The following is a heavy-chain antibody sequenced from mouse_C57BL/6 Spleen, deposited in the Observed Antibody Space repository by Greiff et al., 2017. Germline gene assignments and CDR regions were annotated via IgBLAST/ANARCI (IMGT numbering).Heavy chain of an antibody. J-gene: IGHJ2*01. V-gene: IGHV5-4*01. CDR2: ISDGGSYT. CDR3: ARDYGNYGPDY. Sequence: EVMLVESGGGLVKPGGSLKLSCAASGFTFSSYAMSWVRQTPEKRLEWVATISDGGSYTYYPDNVKGRFTISRDNAKNNLYLQMSHLKSEDTAMYYCARDYGNYGPDYWGQGTTLTVSS. CDR1: GFTFSSYA. D-gene: IGHD2-1*01.